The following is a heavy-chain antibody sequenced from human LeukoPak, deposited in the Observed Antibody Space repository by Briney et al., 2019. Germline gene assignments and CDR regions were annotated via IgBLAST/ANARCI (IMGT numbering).Heavy chain of an antibody. CDR1: GFTFSNYN. J-gene: IGHJ4*02. D-gene: IGHD1-26*01. CDR2: ISSSSSYI. CDR3: ARSIAGATSAGY. Sequence: PGGSLRLSCAASGFTFSNYNMNWVRQAPGKGLEWVSSISSSSSYIYYADSVKGRFTISRDNAKNSLYLQMNSLRADDTAVYHCARSIAGATSAGYWGQGTLVTVSS. V-gene: IGHV3-21*01.